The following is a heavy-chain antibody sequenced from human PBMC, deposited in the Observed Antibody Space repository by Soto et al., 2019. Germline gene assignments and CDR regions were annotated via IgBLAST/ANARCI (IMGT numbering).Heavy chain of an antibody. CDR2: ISSNSAYI. CDR1: GFTFRSFT. J-gene: IGHJ5*02. D-gene: IGHD6-13*01. V-gene: IGHV3-21*01. CDR3: TRDSSRDSSARGWFDP. Sequence: GGSLRLSCAASGFTFRSFTMNWVRQAPGKGLEWVSTISSNSAYIYYTDALRGRFTISRDNAKNSLHLQMNSLRAEDTAVYYCTRDSSRDSSARGWFDPWGPGTLVTVSS.